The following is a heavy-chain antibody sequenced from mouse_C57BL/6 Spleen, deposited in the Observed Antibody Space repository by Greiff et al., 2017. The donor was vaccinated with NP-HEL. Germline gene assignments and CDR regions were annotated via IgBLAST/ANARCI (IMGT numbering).Heavy chain of an antibody. CDR3: ARGDYSNY. V-gene: IGHV1-69*01. CDR2: IDPSDSYT. J-gene: IGHJ2*01. D-gene: IGHD2-5*01. CDR1: GYTFTSYW. Sequence: QVQLKQPGAELVMPGASVKLSCKASGYTFTSYWMHWVKQRPGQGLEWIGEIDPSDSYTNYNQKLKGKSTLTVDKSSSTAYMHLSSLTSEDSAVYYCARGDYSNYWGQGTTLTVSS.